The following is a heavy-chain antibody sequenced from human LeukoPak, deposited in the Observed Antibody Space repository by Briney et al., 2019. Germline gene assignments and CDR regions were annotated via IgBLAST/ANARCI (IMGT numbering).Heavy chain of an antibody. Sequence: GASVKVSCKASGGTFSSYTISWVRQAPGQGLEWMGRIIPILGIANYAQKFQGRVTITADESTSTAYMELSSLRSEDTAVYYCARDIPSPGFGSGGPFDYWGQGTLVTVSS. V-gene: IGHV1-69*04. CDR1: GGTFSSYT. J-gene: IGHJ4*02. D-gene: IGHD3-3*01. CDR3: ARDIPSPGFGSGGPFDY. CDR2: IIPILGIA.